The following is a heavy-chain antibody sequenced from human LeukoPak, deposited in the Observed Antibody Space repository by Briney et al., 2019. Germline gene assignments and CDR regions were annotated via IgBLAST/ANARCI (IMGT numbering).Heavy chain of an antibody. CDR3: ARLSGAPVRHPIYHFVY. CDR1: GYSISSGYY. V-gene: IGHV4-38-2*01. Sequence: SETLSLTCAVSGYSISSGYYWGWIRQPPGKGLEWNGNIYHSGGTYKNPSLKSRVTISLDTSKNQFSLKLSSVTAADTAMYYCARLSGAPVRHPIYHFVYWGQGTLVTVSS. J-gene: IGHJ4*02. CDR2: IYHSGGT. D-gene: IGHD2-2*02.